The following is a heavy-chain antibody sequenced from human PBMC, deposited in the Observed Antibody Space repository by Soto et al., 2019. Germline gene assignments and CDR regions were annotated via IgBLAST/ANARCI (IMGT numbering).Heavy chain of an antibody. J-gene: IGHJ4*01. Sequence: QVQLVQSGAEVKKPGSSVKVSCKASGGTFSSYAISWVRQAPGQGLEWMGGIIPIFGTANYAQKFQGRVTITADKSTSTAYMVLSSLRSEDTAVYYCARAPYCGGDCYSGYFDYWGHGTLVTVSS. CDR2: IIPIFGTA. CDR1: GGTFSSYA. CDR3: ARAPYCGGDCYSGYFDY. D-gene: IGHD2-21*02. V-gene: IGHV1-69*06.